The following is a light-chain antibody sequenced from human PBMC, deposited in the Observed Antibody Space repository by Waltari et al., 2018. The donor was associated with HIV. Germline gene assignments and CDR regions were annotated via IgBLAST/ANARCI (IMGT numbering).Light chain of an antibody. Sequence: DSPMTQSPSSFSASMGHRVTIPCRACQYAFKFLSGHRQKSGKAPELLISDASRLQSGVPSRFSGSGAGTDFVLTVSGLQIEDCATYFCLQTFTTPLTVGPGTKVDIK. V-gene: IGKV1-39*01. CDR3: LQTFTTPLT. CDR2: DAS. J-gene: IGKJ3*01. CDR1: QYAFKF.